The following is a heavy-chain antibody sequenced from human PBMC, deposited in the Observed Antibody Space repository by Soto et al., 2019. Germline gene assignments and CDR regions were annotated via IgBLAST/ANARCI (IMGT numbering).Heavy chain of an antibody. CDR2: IPHRGTT. D-gene: IGHD5-12*01. CDR1: GASVNSNY. CDR3: ATGGGWLPDT. J-gene: IGHJ4*02. V-gene: IGHV4-59*02. Sequence: QAQLHESGPGLVKPSETLSLSCTVSGASVNSNYWSWIRQSPGKGLEWIGYIPHRGTTNYNPSLKRRFTISSDTPKNQSSLRLSSVSAVETAVHYCATGGGWLPDTWGQGTLVTVPS.